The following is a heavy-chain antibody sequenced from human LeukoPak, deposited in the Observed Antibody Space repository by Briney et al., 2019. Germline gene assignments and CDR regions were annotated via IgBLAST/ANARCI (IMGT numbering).Heavy chain of an antibody. Sequence: GGSLRLSCAASGFTFSEHNMHWVRQAPGKGLEWVAVITNDGSGIYYADSVKGRFTISRDNPKDTVYLQVNSLRAEDTAVYYCATYRSTWTSFDYWGQGTLVTVSS. CDR2: ITNDGSGI. D-gene: IGHD6-13*01. CDR1: GFTFSEHN. J-gene: IGHJ4*02. V-gene: IGHV3-30-3*01. CDR3: ATYRSTWTSFDY.